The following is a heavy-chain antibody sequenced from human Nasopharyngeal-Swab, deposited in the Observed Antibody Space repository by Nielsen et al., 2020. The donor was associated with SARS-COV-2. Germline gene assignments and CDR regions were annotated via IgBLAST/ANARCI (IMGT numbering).Heavy chain of an antibody. Sequence: GESLKLSCAASGFTFDDYAMHWVRQAPGKGLEWVSGISWNSGSIGYADSVKGRFTISRDNAKNSLYLQMNSLRAEDTALYYCAKDGYSSGWYFDYWGQGTLVTVSS. CDR3: AKDGYSSGWYFDY. V-gene: IGHV3-9*01. CDR2: ISWNSGSI. CDR1: GFTFDDYA. J-gene: IGHJ4*02. D-gene: IGHD6-19*01.